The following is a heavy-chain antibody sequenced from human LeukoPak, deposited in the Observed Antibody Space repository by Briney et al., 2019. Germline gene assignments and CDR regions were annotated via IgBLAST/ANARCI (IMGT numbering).Heavy chain of an antibody. CDR1: GGTFSSYA. CDR3: AREDSSGYYYDY. CDR2: IIPIFGTA. V-gene: IGHV1-69*01. D-gene: IGHD3-22*01. Sequence: GASVKVSCKASGGTFSSYAISWVRQAPGQGLEWMGGIIPIFGTANYAQKFQGRVTITADESTSTAYMELSSLRSEDTAVYYCAREDSSGYYYDYWGQGTLVTVSS. J-gene: IGHJ4*02.